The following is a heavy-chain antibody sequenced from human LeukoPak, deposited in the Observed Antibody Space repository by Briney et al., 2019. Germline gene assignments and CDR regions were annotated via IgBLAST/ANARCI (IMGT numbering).Heavy chain of an antibody. D-gene: IGHD5-18*01. CDR2: ISSSARTA. CDR3: AKDQRSGEYNYGWGPFDI. V-gene: IGHV3-23*01. CDR1: GLTFSNYA. Sequence: GGSLRLSCEVSGLTFSNYAMNGVRQAPGKGLEWVSSISSSARTAVYGDSVKGRFTTSRVNADNTLSLQMNSLRADDTDIYYCAKDQRSGEYNYGWGPFDIWGQGTMVTVSS. J-gene: IGHJ3*02.